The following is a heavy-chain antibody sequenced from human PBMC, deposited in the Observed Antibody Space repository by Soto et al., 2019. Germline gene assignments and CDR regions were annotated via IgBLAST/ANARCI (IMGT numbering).Heavy chain of an antibody. CDR2: IPFDGDKK. Sequence: QAQLVESGGGVVQPGRSLRLSCAASGFTFKNYALHWVRQGPGKSLEWVAVIPFDGDKKYYADSVKGRFTISRDNFKNTLYLQMNNLRVEVAALYSCAREDDYGYRYINYGLDVWGQGTTVTVAS. V-gene: IGHV3-30-3*01. D-gene: IGHD4-17*01. J-gene: IGHJ6*02. CDR1: GFTFKNYA. CDR3: AREDDYGYRYINYGLDV.